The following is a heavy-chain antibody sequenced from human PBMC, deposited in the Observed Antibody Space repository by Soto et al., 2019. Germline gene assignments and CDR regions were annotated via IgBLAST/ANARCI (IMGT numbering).Heavy chain of an antibody. Sequence: EVQLVESGGGLVKPGGSLRLSCAASGFTFSSYSMNWVRQAPGKGLEWVSSISSSSSYIYYADSVKGRFTISRDNAKNSLYLQMNSLSAEATAVYYCSSDYVGSIPAAPDYWGQGTLVTVSS. V-gene: IGHV3-21*04. CDR1: GFTFSSYS. J-gene: IGHJ4*02. CDR3: SSDYVGSIPAAPDY. CDR2: ISSSSSYI. D-gene: IGHD6-13*01.